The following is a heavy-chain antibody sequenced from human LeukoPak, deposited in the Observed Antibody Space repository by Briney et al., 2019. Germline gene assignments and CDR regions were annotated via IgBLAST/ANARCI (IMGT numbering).Heavy chain of an antibody. CDR3: ARRLERRGYFDY. Sequence: SETLSLTCTVSGGSISSYYWSWIRQPPGKGLEWIGYIYYSGSTNYNPSLKSRVTISVDTSKNQFSLKQSSVTAADTAVYYCARRLERRGYFDYWGQGTLVTVSS. CDR1: GGSISSYY. D-gene: IGHD1-1*01. V-gene: IGHV4-59*08. J-gene: IGHJ4*02. CDR2: IYYSGST.